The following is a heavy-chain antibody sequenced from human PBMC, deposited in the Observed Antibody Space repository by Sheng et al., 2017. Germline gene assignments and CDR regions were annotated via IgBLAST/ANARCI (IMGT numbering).Heavy chain of an antibody. CDR3: ARGAAHFDY. J-gene: IGHJ4*02. CDR2: MYYSGST. Sequence: QVQLQESGPGLVKPSETLSLTCTVSGGSISNYHWSWIRQSPGKGLEWIVYMYYSGSTHYNPSLKSRVTISVDTSKSQFSLKLSSMTAADTAVYYCARGAAHFDYWGQGTLVTVSS. D-gene: IGHD2-15*01. CDR1: GGSISNYH. V-gene: IGHV4-59*08.